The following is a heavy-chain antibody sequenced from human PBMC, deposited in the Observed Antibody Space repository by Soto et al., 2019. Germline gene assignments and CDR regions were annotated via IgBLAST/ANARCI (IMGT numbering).Heavy chain of an antibody. CDR2: IIPILGIA. D-gene: IGHD2-21*02. Sequence: HVQLVQSGAEVKKPGSSVKVSCKASGGTFSSDTISWVRQAPGQGLEWRGRIIPILGIANCAQKFPGRVTITADKSTSTAYMELSSLRSDDTAVYYCAREGVQGLVVTTDYWGQGTLVTVSS. CDR3: AREGVQGLVVTTDY. J-gene: IGHJ4*02. CDR1: GGTFSSDT. V-gene: IGHV1-69*08.